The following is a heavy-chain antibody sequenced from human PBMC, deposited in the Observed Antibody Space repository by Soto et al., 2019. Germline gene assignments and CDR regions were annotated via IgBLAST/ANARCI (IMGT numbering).Heavy chain of an antibody. V-gene: IGHV3-33*01. CDR1: GFTFSSYG. CDR2: IWYDGSNK. CDR3: ASNCGDRYYYGMDV. D-gene: IGHD4-17*01. J-gene: IGHJ6*02. Sequence: QVQLVESGGGVVQPGRSLRLSCAASGFTFSSYGMHWVRQAPGKGLEWVAVIWYDGSNKYYADSVKGRFTISRDNSKNTLYLQMNSLRAEDTAVYYCASNCGDRYYYGMDVWGQGTTVTVSS.